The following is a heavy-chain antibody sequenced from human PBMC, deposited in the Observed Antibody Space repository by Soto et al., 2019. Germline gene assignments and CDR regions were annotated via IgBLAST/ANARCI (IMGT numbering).Heavy chain of an antibody. J-gene: IGHJ6*02. V-gene: IGHV1-18*04. CDR3: ARDTAAAGTREIDYYYCGMDV. CDR1: GYTFTSYG. CDR2: ISAYNGNT. Sequence: ASVKVSCKASGYTFTSYGISWVRQAPGQGLEWMGWISAYNGNTNYAQKLQGRVTMTTDTSTSTAYMELRSLRSDDTAVYYCARDTAAAGTREIDYYYCGMDVWGQGTTVTVSS. D-gene: IGHD6-13*01.